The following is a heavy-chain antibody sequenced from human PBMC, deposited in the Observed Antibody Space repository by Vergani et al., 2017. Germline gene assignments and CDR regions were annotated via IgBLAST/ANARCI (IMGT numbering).Heavy chain of an antibody. Sequence: VQLVESGGGLVKPGGSLRLSCAASGFTFRDFSMSWVRQAPGKGLEWVAFIGSSGPYINYADSVKGRFISSRDNTNNSLFLQLRSLSAEDAAVYYCARDCTSGGCPDNYGMDVWGQGATVTVSS. CDR1: GFTFRDFS. CDR2: IGSSGPYI. CDR3: ARDCTSGGCPDNYGMDV. D-gene: IGHD2-8*01. J-gene: IGHJ6*02. V-gene: IGHV3-21*06.